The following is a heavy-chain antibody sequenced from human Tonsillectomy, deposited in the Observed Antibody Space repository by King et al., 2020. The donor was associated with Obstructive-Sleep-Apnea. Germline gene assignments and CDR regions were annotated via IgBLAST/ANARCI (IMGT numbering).Heavy chain of an antibody. J-gene: IGHJ5*02. CDR1: GGSISSSSYY. D-gene: IGHD3-22*01. Sequence: QLQESGPGLVKPSETLSLTCTVSGGSISSSSYYWGWIRQPPGKGLEWIGSIYYSGSTYYNPSLKSRVTISVDTSKNQFSLKLSSVTAADTAVYYCAGDSRQAMIVFLNWFDPWGQGTLVTVSS. CDR3: AGDSRQAMIVFLNWFDP. CDR2: IYYSGST. V-gene: IGHV4-39*07.